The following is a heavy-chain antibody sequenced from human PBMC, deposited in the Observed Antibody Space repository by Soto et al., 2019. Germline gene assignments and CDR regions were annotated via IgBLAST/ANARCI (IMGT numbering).Heavy chain of an antibody. J-gene: IGHJ6*02. CDR2: ISYDGSNK. CDR3: ARWGPGDIKKYYYYYGMDV. Sequence: LRLSCAASGFTFSSYAMHWVRQAPGKGLEWVAVISYDGSNKYYADSVKGRFTISRDNSKNTLYLQMNSLRAEDTAVYYCARWGPGDIKKYYYYYGMDVWGQGTTVTVSS. D-gene: IGHD2-15*01. CDR1: GFTFSSYA. V-gene: IGHV3-30-3*01.